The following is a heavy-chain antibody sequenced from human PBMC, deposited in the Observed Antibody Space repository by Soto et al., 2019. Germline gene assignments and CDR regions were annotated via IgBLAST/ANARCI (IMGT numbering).Heavy chain of an antibody. D-gene: IGHD6-13*01. CDR2: IIPILGIA. CDR1: GGTFSSYT. V-gene: IGHV1-69*02. CDR3: ARADRIAAAAPFDY. Sequence: ASVKVSCKASGGTFSSYTISWVRQAPGQGLEWMGRIIPILGIANYAQKFQGRVTITADKSTSTAYMELSSLRSEDTAVYYCARADRIAAAAPFDYWGQGTLVTVSS. J-gene: IGHJ4*02.